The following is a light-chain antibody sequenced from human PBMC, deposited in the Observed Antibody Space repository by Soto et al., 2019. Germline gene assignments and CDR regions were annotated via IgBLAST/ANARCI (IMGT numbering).Light chain of an antibody. CDR1: GSVSSTY. J-gene: IGKJ4*01. V-gene: IGKV3-20*01. CDR2: GAS. Sequence: EIVLTQSPGTLSLSPGDRATLSCRASGSVSSTYLAWYQQKPGQAPRLLIYGASSRASGIPDRFSGSGSGTDFTLTISRLEPEDFAVYYCQQYGSSPPDTFGGGTKV. CDR3: QQYGSSPPDT.